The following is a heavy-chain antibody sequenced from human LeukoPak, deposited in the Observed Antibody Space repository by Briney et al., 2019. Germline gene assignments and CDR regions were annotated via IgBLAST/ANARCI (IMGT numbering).Heavy chain of an antibody. CDR2: ISGSGDNT. D-gene: IGHD5-12*01. CDR1: GFTFSTYV. J-gene: IGHJ4*02. Sequence: GGSLRLSCAASGFTFSTYVMSWVRQAPGKGLEWVSGISGSGDNTYYADSVKGRFIISRDNSKNTVYLQMNSLRDEDTAVYYCAKGSGYDTDFDYWGQGTLVSVSS. V-gene: IGHV3-23*01. CDR3: AKGSGYDTDFDY.